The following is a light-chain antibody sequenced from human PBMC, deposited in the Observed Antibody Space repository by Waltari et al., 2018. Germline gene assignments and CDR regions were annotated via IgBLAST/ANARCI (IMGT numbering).Light chain of an antibody. CDR1: QSVLYNSNNKNY. Sequence: DIVMTQSPDSLAVSLGERAHINCKSSQSVLYNSNNKNYLAWYQHKPGQPPKLLIYWASTRESGVPDRFSGSGSGTDFTLTISSLQAEDVAVYYCQQYYTTPRTFGQGTKLEIK. CDR3: QQYYTTPRT. V-gene: IGKV4-1*01. CDR2: WAS. J-gene: IGKJ2*01.